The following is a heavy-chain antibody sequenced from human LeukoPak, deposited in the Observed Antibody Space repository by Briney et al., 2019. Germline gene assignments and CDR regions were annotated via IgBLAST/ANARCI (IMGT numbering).Heavy chain of an antibody. J-gene: IGHJ4*02. D-gene: IGHD3-22*01. V-gene: IGHV4-59*01. Sequence: SETLSLTCTVSGGSISSYYWSWIRQPPGKGLEWIGYTYYSGSTNYNPSLKSRVTISVDTSKNQFSLKLSSVTAADTAVYYCARAPGPYYYDSSGYFDYWGQGTLVTVSS. CDR1: GGSISSYY. CDR3: ARAPGPYYYDSSGYFDY. CDR2: TYYSGST.